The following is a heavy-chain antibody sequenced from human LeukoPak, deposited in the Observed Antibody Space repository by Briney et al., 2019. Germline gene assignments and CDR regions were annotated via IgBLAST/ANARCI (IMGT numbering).Heavy chain of an antibody. Sequence: SQSLSLTCTVSGGSISSGGYYWSWIRQHPGKGLEWIGYIYYSGSTYYNPSLKSRITISVDTSKNQFSLKLSSVTAADTAVYYCARDPGGRNWFDPWGQGALVTVSS. J-gene: IGHJ5*02. V-gene: IGHV4-31*03. CDR2: IYYSGST. CDR3: ARDPGGRNWFDP. CDR1: GGSISSGGYY. D-gene: IGHD3-10*01.